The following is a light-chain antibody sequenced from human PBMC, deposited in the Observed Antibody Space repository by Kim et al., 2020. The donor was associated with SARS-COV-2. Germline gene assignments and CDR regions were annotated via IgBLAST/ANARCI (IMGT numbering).Light chain of an antibody. J-gene: IGLJ2*01. V-gene: IGLV3-1*01. CDR3: LAWDSSTVV. CDR2: QDN. CDR1: GLGDIY. Sequence: VSPGQTASIHCSGDGLGDIYASWYQQKPGQSPVLVIYQDNKRPSGTPERFSGSNSGNTATLTISGTQAVDEADFFCLAWDSSTVVFGGGTQLTVL.